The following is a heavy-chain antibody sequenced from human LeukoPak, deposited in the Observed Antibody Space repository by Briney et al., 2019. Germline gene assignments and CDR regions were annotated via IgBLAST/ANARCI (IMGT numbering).Heavy chain of an antibody. CDR3: AKFPAVPASFVEGNYYYMDV. CDR1: GFTFSSYA. CDR2: ISGSGDST. D-gene: IGHD2-2*01. J-gene: IGHJ6*03. Sequence: PGGSLRLSCAASGFTFSSYAMSWVRQAPGKGLEWVSGISGSGDSTYYADSVKGRFTISRDSSKNTLYLQMNSLRAEDTAVYYCAKFPAVPASFVEGNYYYMDVWGKGTTVTVSS. V-gene: IGHV3-23*01.